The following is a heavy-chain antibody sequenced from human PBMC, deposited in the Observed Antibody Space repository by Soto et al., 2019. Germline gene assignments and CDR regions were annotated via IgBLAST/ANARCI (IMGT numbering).Heavy chain of an antibody. CDR1: GYTFTSYG. CDR2: ISAYNGNT. J-gene: IGHJ3*02. CDR3: ARDRPRNIVVVPAARVYAFDI. Sequence: ASVKVSCKASGYTFTSYGISWVRQAPGQGLEWMGWISAYNGNTNYAQKLQGRVTMTTDTSTSTAYMELRSLRSDDTAVYYCARDRPRNIVVVPAARVYAFDIWGQGTMVTVSS. V-gene: IGHV1-18*01. D-gene: IGHD2-2*01.